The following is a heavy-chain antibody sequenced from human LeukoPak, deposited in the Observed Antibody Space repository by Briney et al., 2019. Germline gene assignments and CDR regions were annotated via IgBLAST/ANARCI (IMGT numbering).Heavy chain of an antibody. CDR1: GYSFTNYR. V-gene: IGHV5-51*01. CDR3: ARHEGSGWADH. CDR2: IYPTDSDT. D-gene: IGHD6-19*01. J-gene: IGHJ5*02. Sequence: VESLKISCKGSGYSFTNYRIGWVRQTPGKGLEWMGIIYPTDSDTRYSPSFQGQVTISADKSISTAYLQWSGLKASDTAMYYCARHEGSGWADHWGQGTLVTVSS.